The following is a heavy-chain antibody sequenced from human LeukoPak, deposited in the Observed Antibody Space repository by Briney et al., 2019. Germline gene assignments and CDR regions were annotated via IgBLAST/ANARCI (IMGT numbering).Heavy chain of an antibody. CDR3: ARDLSEVERPLDH. D-gene: IGHD1-1*01. J-gene: IGHJ4*02. CDR2: INPSGGST. CDR1: GYTFTRYY. V-gene: IGHV1-46*01. Sequence: GASVKVSCKASGYTFTRYYIHWVRQAPGQGLEWMGIINPSGGSTTYAQKFQGRVTMTRDTSTSTVYMELSSLRSEGTAVYYCARDLSEVERPLDHWGQGTLVTVSS.